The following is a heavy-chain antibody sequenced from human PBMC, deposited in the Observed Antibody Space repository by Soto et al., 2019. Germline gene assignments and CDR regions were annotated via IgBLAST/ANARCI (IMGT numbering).Heavy chain of an antibody. Sequence: SETLSLTNTVSDGSISSYYWSWIRQPPGKGLEWIGYIYYSGSTNYNPSLKSRVTISVDTSKNQFSLKLSSVTAADTAVYYCARVTPENWFDPWGQGTLVTVSS. CDR3: ARVTPENWFDP. CDR1: DGSISSYY. V-gene: IGHV4-59*01. CDR2: IYYSGST. J-gene: IGHJ5*02.